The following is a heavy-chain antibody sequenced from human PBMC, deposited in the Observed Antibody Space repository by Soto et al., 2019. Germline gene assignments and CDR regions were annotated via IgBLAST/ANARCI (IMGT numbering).Heavy chain of an antibody. CDR3: ASQTGTTSYYYYGMDV. J-gene: IGHJ6*02. Sequence: EVQLVESGGGLIQPGGSLRLSCAASGFTVSSNYMSWVRQAPGKGLEWVSVIYSGGSTYYADSVKGRFTISRDNSKNTLYLQMNSLRAEDTAVYYCASQTGTTSYYYYGMDVWGQGTTVTGSS. V-gene: IGHV3-53*01. CDR2: IYSGGST. D-gene: IGHD1-1*01. CDR1: GFTVSSNY.